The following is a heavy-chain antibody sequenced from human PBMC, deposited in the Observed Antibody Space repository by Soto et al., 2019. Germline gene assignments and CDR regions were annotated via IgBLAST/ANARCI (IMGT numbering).Heavy chain of an antibody. CDR1: NGPISGFY. D-gene: IGHD1-26*01. J-gene: IGHJ4*02. Sequence: SETLSLTCSVSNGPISGFYWTWIRQPPGKILEWIGYIHYSGRTDYNPSFTSRATMSVDTSKNQFSLNLKSITAADTAVYYCVRVGVGIGNHFDSWGRGTLVTVSS. V-gene: IGHV4-59*12. CDR2: IHYSGRT. CDR3: VRVGVGIGNHFDS.